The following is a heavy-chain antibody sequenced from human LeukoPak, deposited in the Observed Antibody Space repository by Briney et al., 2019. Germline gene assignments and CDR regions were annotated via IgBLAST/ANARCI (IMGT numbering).Heavy chain of an antibody. CDR2: IHSSGSTT. D-gene: IGHD5-24*01. V-gene: IGHV4-39*01. CDR1: GGSIRSSNNY. CDR3: ARHDEEDGRNAKPIDY. J-gene: IGHJ4*02. Sequence: PSETLSLTCTVYGGSIRSSNNYWGWVRQPPGKGLEWIGTIHSSGSTTYYTPSLKSRVTISVDTSKNEFSLKLSSVTAADTAVYYCARHDEEDGRNAKPIDYWGQGTLVTVSS.